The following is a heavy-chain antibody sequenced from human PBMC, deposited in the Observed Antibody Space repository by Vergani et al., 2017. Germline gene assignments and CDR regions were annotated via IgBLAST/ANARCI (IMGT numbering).Heavy chain of an antibody. CDR1: GFTFSDYS. J-gene: IGHJ4*02. CDR3: GRYLGGIGGYYMDH. Sequence: EVQLLESGGGLAQLGGSLRLSCAASGFTFSDYSMSWVRQARGKGLEWVSGIFSRGDSTHYADSVGGRFTISRDNSESTVSLQMSRLRADDTAVYYCGRYLGGIGGYYMDHWGQGTSVTVSS. V-gene: IGHV3-23*05. CDR2: IFSRGDST. D-gene: IGHD3-10*01.